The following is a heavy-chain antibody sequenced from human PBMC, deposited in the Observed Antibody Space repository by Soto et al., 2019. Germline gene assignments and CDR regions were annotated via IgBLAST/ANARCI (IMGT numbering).Heavy chain of an antibody. Sequence: GGSLRLSCAASGFTFSGYWMHWVRQAPGKGLVWVSHISYDGTETTYADSVKGRFTISRDNPKSTLYLQMNSVRAEDTGVYYCARGSEAYYYYGMDVWGQGTTVTV. J-gene: IGHJ6*02. CDR1: GFTFSGYW. CDR2: ISYDGTET. V-gene: IGHV3-74*03. CDR3: ARGSEAYYYYGMDV.